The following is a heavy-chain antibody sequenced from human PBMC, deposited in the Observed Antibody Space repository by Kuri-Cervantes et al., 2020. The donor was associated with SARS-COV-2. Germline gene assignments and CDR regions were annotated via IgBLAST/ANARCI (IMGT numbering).Heavy chain of an antibody. V-gene: IGHV1-2*02. CDR3: ARETELYCSGTSCHPYNWFDP. CDR2: INPNSGGT. J-gene: IGHJ5*02. CDR1: GYTFTCYY. Sequence: ASVKVSCKASGYTFTCYYMHWVRQAPGQGLEWMGWINPNSGGTNYAQKFQGRVTMTRDTSISTAYMDLSRLRSDDTAVYYCARETELYCSGTSCHPYNWFDPWGQGTLVTVSS. D-gene: IGHD2-2*01.